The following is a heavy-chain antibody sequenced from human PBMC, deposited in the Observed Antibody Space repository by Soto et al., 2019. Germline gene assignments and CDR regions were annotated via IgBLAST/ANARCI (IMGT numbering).Heavy chain of an antibody. CDR2: IYYSGST. Sequence: QVQLQESGPGLVKPSQTLSLTCTVSGGSISSGGYYWSWIRQHPGKGLEWIGYIYYSGSTYYNPSLKSRVTISVDTSKNQFSLKLSSMTAADTAVYYCARGSDQWQWLVLHFDYWGQGTLVTVSS. J-gene: IGHJ4*02. D-gene: IGHD6-19*01. CDR1: GGSISSGGYY. CDR3: ARGSDQWQWLVLHFDY. V-gene: IGHV4-31*03.